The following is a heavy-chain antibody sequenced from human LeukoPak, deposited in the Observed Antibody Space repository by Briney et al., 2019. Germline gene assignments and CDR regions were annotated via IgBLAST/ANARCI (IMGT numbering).Heavy chain of an antibody. CDR2: ISTDSGST. V-gene: IGHV3-23*01. Sequence: PGGSLRLSCAASGFTFSIYALTWARPAPGRGVEWVSVISTDSGSTHYADSLKGRFTISRDNSKNTLSLQMDSLGAEDTAVYYCARNWGLDYWGQGTLVTVSS. CDR3: ARNWGLDY. D-gene: IGHD7-27*01. J-gene: IGHJ4*02. CDR1: GFTFSIYA.